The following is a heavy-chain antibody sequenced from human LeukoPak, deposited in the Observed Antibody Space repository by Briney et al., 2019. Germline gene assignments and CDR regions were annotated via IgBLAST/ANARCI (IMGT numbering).Heavy chain of an antibody. V-gene: IGHV3-30*18. CDR3: AKDPQTTKSAYYYGMDV. J-gene: IGHJ6*02. CDR2: ISYDGSNK. Sequence: GGSLRLSCAASGFTFSSYGMHWVRQTPGKGLEWVTVISYDGSNKYYAGSVKGRFTISRDNSKNTLYLQMNSLRAEDTAVYYCAKDPQTTKSAYYYGMDVWGQGTTVTVSS. CDR1: GFTFSSYG. D-gene: IGHD1-1*01.